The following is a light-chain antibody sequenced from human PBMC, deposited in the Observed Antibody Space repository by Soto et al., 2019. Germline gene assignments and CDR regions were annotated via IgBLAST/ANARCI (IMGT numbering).Light chain of an antibody. J-gene: IGKJ4*01. Sequence: EVVLTQSPATLSLSPGERATLSCRASRSVSSYLAWYQQKPGQAPRLLIYDASNRATGVPDRFSGSGSGTDFTLTIGSLEPEDFAVYYCQQRSNWLTFGGGTKVEI. CDR3: QQRSNWLT. CDR1: RSVSSY. CDR2: DAS. V-gene: IGKV3-11*01.